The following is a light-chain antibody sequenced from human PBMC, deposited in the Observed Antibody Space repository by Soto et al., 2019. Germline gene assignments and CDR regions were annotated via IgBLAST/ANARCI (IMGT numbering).Light chain of an antibody. Sequence: EIPMAQSPATLSVSPSERATLSCRASQSVSSNLAWYQQKPGQAPRLLIYGASSRATGIPDRFSGSGSGTDFTLTISRLEPEDFAVYYCQQYGTSPSTFGQGTRLEI. CDR3: QQYGTSPST. CDR2: GAS. J-gene: IGKJ5*01. CDR1: QSVSSN. V-gene: IGKV3-20*01.